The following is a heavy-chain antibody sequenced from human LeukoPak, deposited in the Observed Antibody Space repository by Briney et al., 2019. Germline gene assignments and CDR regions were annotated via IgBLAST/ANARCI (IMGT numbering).Heavy chain of an antibody. CDR1: VYTFTYYY. D-gene: IGHD2-2*02. CDR3: ATIPLRKSPSYFDY. CDR2: VDPEDGKT. Sequence: ATVTISFKTSVYTFTYYYTHWVRQAPGRGVEGRGRVDPEDGKTIYAQKFQGRVTITPDTSTSTASMELSSLRSEDTAVYYCATIPLRKSPSYFDYWGQGTLVTVSS. V-gene: IGHV1-69-2*01. J-gene: IGHJ4*02.